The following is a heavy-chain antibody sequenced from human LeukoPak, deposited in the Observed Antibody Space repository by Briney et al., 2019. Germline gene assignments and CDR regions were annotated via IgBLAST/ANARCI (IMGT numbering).Heavy chain of an antibody. V-gene: IGHV1-18*01. CDR2: INGYNGNT. CDR1: GYTFTRYG. Sequence: ASVKVSCKASGYTFTRYGISWMRQAPGQGLEWMGWINGYNGNTNYAEKLQGRVTMTTDTSTSTVYMELRSLRSDDTAVYYCARDSLYYGSGSYLGFDPWGQGTLVTVSS. J-gene: IGHJ5*02. CDR3: ARDSLYYGSGSYLGFDP. D-gene: IGHD3-10*01.